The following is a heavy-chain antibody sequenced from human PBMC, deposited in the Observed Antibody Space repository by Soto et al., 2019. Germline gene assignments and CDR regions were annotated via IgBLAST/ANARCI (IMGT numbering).Heavy chain of an antibody. CDR2: INPNSGGT. D-gene: IGHD1-1*01. CDR1: GYTFTGYY. J-gene: IGHJ4*02. CDR3: ARGPSTGCFDS. Sequence: ASVKVSCKASGYTFTGYYMHWARQAPGQGLEWMGWINPNSGGTNYAQKFQGWVTMTRDTSISTAYMELTSLTSEDTAIYYCARGPSTGCFDSWGQGTLVTVSS. V-gene: IGHV1-2*04.